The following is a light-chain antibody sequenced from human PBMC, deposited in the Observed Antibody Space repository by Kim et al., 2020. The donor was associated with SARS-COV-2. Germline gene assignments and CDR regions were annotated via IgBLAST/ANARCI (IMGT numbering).Light chain of an antibody. Sequence: QSALIQPASVSGSPGQSVTISCTGTSSDIGTYNFVSWYQQHPGKAPKLMIYDVSKWPSGVSSRFSGSKSDYSASLTISGLQAEDEADYYCTSYTITSTYVFGTGTNVTVL. CDR2: DVS. V-gene: IGLV2-14*03. CDR3: TSYTITSTYV. CDR1: SSDIGTYNF. J-gene: IGLJ1*01.